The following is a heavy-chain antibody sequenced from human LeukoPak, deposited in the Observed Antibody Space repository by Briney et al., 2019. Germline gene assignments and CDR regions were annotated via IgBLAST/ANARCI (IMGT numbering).Heavy chain of an antibody. V-gene: IGHV1-8*01. CDR1: GYTFTSYD. CDR3: ARGDSSSWYSGFDY. D-gene: IGHD6-13*01. CDR2: MNPNSGNT. J-gene: IGHJ4*02. Sequence: ASVKVSCKASGYTFTSYDINWVRQATGQGLEWMGWMNPNSGNTGYAQKFQGRVTMTRNTSISTAYMELSSLRSEDTAVYYCARGDSSSWYSGFDYWGQGTLVTVSS.